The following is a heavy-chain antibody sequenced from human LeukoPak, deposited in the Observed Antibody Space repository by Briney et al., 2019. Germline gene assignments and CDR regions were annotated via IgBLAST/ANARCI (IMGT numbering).Heavy chain of an antibody. CDR1: GGSISSSNYY. CDR2: IYYSGST. V-gene: IGHV4-39*01. J-gene: IGHJ4*02. Sequence: TSETLSLTCTVSGGSISSSNYYWGWIRQPPGKGLEWIGSIYYSGSTYYNPSLKSRVTISVDTSKNQFSLKLSSVAAADTAVYYCARHGLAVWGALGPQALDYWGQGTLVTVSS. D-gene: IGHD7-27*01. CDR3: ARHGLAVWGALGPQALDY.